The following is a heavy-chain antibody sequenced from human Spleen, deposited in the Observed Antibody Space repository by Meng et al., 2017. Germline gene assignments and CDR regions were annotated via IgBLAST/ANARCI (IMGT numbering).Heavy chain of an antibody. CDR3: ARGPTTMAHDFDY. CDR1: GGSFDDYY. D-gene: IGHD4-11*01. J-gene: IGHJ4*02. V-gene: IGHV4-34*01. CDR2: INHSGST. Sequence: QVQLQQWGEGLVKPSETLSLTRVVSGGSFDDYYWSWIRQPPGEGLEWIGEINHSGSTNYNPSLESRAIISVDTSQNNLSLKLGSVTAADSAVYSCARGPTTMAHDFDYWGQGTLVTVSS.